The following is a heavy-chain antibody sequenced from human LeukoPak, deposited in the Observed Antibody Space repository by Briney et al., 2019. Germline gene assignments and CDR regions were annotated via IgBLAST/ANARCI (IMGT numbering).Heavy chain of an antibody. V-gene: IGHV4-59*01. Sequence: PSETLSLTCTVSGGSISSYYWSWIRQPPGKGLEWIGYIYYSGSTNYNPSLKSRVTISVDTSKNQFSLKLSSVTAAGTAVYYCARDGTASVDQPNCYYGMDVWGQGTTVTVSS. CDR2: IYYSGST. D-gene: IGHD2-2*01. CDR3: ARDGTASVDQPNCYYGMDV. J-gene: IGHJ6*02. CDR1: GGSISSYY.